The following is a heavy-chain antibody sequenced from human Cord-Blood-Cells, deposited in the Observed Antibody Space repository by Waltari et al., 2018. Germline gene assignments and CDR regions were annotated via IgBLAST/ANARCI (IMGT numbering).Heavy chain of an antibody. J-gene: IGHJ4*02. D-gene: IGHD3-22*01. CDR3: TSNRNY. CDR2: IRSKANSYAT. CDR1: GFTFSGSA. V-gene: IGHV3-73*01. Sequence: EVQLVESGGGLVQPGGSLKLSCAASGFTFSGSALHWVRQASGKGREWVGRIRSKANSYATAYAASVKGRFTISRDDSKNTADLQMNSLKTEDTAVYYCTSNRNYWGQGTLVTVSS.